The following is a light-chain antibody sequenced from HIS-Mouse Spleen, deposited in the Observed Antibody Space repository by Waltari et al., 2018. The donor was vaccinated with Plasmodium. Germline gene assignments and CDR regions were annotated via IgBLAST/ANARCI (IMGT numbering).Light chain of an antibody. V-gene: IGLV3-10*01. CDR3: YSTDSSGNHRV. CDR1: ALPKKY. CDR2: EDS. J-gene: IGLJ3*02. Sequence: SYALTQPPSVSVSPGQTARITCPGDALPKKYAYWYQQKSGQAPVLVNYEDSKRPSGIPERFSGSSSGTMATLTISGAQVEDEADYYCYSTDSSGNHRVFGGGTKLTVL.